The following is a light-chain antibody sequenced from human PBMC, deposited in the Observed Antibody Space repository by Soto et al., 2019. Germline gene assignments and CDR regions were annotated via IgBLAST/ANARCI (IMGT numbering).Light chain of an antibody. CDR1: SSDVGGYNY. Sequence: QSVLTQPASVSGSPGQSITISCTGTSSDVGGYNYVSWYQQHPGKAPKLMIYDVRNRASGASNRFSGSKSDNTASLTISGLQAEDEADYYCTSYTSSSTLYVFGTGTKVTVL. CDR3: TSYTSSSTLYV. V-gene: IGLV2-14*01. CDR2: DVR. J-gene: IGLJ1*01.